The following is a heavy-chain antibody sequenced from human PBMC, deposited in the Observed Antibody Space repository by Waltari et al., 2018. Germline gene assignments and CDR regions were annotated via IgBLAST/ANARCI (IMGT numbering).Heavy chain of an antibody. CDR3: ARSSTYYYYYYGRDV. J-gene: IGHJ6*02. V-gene: IGHV1-8*03. CDR2: MKPNSGNT. Sequence: QVQLVQSGAEVKKPGASVKVSCKASGYTFTSYDINWVRQATGQGLEWMGWMKPNSGNTGYAQKFQGRVTITRNTSIGTAYMELSSLRSEDTAVYYCARSSTYYYYYYGRDVWGQGTTVTVSS. D-gene: IGHD3-3*02. CDR1: GYTFTSYD.